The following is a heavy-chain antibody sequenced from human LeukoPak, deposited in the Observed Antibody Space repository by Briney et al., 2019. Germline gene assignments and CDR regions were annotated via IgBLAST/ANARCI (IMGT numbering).Heavy chain of an antibody. CDR2: INHNGST. D-gene: IGHD3-10*01. J-gene: IGHJ6*02. CDR1: GGSFSGYC. CDR3: ARGKNYYGSGSYYNKASYGMDV. Sequence: SETLSLTCAVYGGSFSGYCWSWIRQPPGKGLEWIGEINHNGSTNYNPSLKSRVTISVDTSKNQFSLKLSSVTAADTAVYYCARGKNYYGSGSYYNKASYGMDVWGQGTTVTVSS. V-gene: IGHV4-34*01.